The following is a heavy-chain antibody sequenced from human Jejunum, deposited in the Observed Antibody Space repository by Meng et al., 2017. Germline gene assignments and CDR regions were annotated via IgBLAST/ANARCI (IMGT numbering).Heavy chain of an antibody. V-gene: IGHV1-46*02. J-gene: IGHJ4*02. D-gene: IGHD6-19*01. CDR3: ARGRVSYSSTTCLQY. Sequence: QVDLWTPGADAMSPWASVSIFFETCEYPSNNYLLHWVRLAPGQVPEWMGMILPGGGNTDYAQKFQGRVAVTRDTSTRTVYLELSSLTSEDEAVYYCARGRVSYSSTTCLQYWGQGTLVTVSS. CDR1: EYPSNNYL. CDR2: ILPGGGNT.